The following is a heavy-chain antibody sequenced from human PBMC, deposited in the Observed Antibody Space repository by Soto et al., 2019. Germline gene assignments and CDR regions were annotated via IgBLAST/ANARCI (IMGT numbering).Heavy chain of an antibody. CDR1: GYTFTGYY. J-gene: IGHJ4*02. CDR3: ARGLVGATVRFDY. V-gene: IGHV1-2*02. D-gene: IGHD1-26*01. CDR2: INPNSGGT. Sequence: ASVKVSCKASGYTFTGYYMHWVRQAPGQGLEWMGWINPNSGGTNYAQKFQGRVTMTRDTSISTAYMELSRLRSDDTAVYYCARGLVGATVRFDYWGQGTLVTVSS.